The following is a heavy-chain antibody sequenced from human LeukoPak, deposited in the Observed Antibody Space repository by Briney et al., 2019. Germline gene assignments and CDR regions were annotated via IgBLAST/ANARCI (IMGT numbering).Heavy chain of an antibody. CDR2: IYTSGST. CDR3: ARDDSSGYYDWYFDL. D-gene: IGHD3-22*01. V-gene: IGHV4-61*02. J-gene: IGHJ2*01. Sequence: PSQTLSLTCTVSGGSISSGSYYWSWIRQPAGKGLEWIGRIYTSGSTNYNPSLKSRVTISVDTSKNQFSLKLSSVTAADTAVYYCARDDSSGYYDWYFDLWGRGTLVTVSS. CDR1: GGSISSGSYY.